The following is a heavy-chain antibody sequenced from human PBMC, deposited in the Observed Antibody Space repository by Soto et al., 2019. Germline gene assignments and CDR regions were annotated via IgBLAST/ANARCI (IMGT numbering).Heavy chain of an antibody. CDR3: ARGDRYSPTMIVVVFFDY. V-gene: IGHV1-2*04. J-gene: IGHJ4*02. Sequence: ASVKVSFKASGYTFTGYYMHWVRQAPGQGLEWMGWINPNSGGTNYAQKFQGWVTMTRDTSISTAYMELSRLRSDDTAVYYCARGDRYSPTMIVVVFFDYWGQGTLVTVSS. CDR1: GYTFTGYY. CDR2: INPNSGGT. D-gene: IGHD3-22*01.